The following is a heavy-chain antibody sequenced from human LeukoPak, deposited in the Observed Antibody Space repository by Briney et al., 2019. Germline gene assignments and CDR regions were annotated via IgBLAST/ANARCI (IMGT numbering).Heavy chain of an antibody. CDR2: INPNSGGT. J-gene: IGHJ4*02. CDR3: ASVNLQAWALGAYYAFDY. CDR1: GYTFTGYY. V-gene: IGHV1-2*02. D-gene: IGHD2-21*01. Sequence: GASVKVSCKASGYTFTGYYMHWVRQAPGQGLEWMGCINPNSGGTNNAQKFQGRVTMTRDTSISTAYMELSRLRSDDTAVYYCASVNLQAWALGAYYAFDYWGQGTLVTVSS.